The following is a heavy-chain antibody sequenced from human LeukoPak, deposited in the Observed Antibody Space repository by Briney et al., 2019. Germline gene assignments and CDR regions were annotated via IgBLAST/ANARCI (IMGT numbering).Heavy chain of an antibody. D-gene: IGHD1-26*01. CDR1: GFTFRTYT. Sequence: PGGSLRLSCAASGFTFRTYTMNWVRQAPGKGLEWVSSISSSGSYIYYADSVKGRFTISRDNAKNSMYLQMNSLRAEDTAIYYCAGGTSYVAFDLWGQGTMVPVSS. V-gene: IGHV3-21*01. CDR2: ISSSGSYI. J-gene: IGHJ3*01. CDR3: AGGTSYVAFDL.